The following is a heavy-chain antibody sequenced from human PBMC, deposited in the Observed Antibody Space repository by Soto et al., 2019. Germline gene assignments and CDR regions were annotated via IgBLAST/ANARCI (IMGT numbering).Heavy chain of an antibody. J-gene: IGHJ4*02. CDR3: ATSRTFDY. CDR1: GFTFSTYW. Sequence: EVQLVESGGGLVQPGGSLRLSCAASGFTFSTYWMSWVRQAPGKGLEWVANIKQDGSERNYVDSAKGRFTISRDNAKNSLYLQMNSLRAEDTAIYYCATSRTFDYWGQGTLVTVSS. D-gene: IGHD6-13*01. CDR2: IKQDGSER. V-gene: IGHV3-7*01.